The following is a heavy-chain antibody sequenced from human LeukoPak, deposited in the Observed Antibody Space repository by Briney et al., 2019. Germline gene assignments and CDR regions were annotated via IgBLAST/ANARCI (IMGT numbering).Heavy chain of an antibody. J-gene: IGHJ4*02. CDR3: ARDFLNKFGVASYYFDY. V-gene: IGHV4-59*12. CDR1: GGSISSYY. Sequence: SETLSLTCTVSGGSISSYYWSWIRQPPGKGLEWIGYIYYSGSTNYNPSLKSRVTISVDTSKNQFSLKLSSVTAADTAVYYCARDFLNKFGVASYYFDYWGQGTLVTVSS. CDR2: IYYSGST. D-gene: IGHD3-3*01.